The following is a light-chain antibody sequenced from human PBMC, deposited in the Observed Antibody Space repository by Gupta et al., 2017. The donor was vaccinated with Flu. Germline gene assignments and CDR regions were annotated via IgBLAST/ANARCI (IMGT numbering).Light chain of an antibody. CDR2: GAS. Sequence: DIVMTQSPDTLSVSPGERATLSCRASQSISSNLAWYQHKPGLAPRLLIFGASTRATGIADRFSGSGSGTEFTLTISSLESEDFAVYYCQQYDDWPPITFGQGTRLEIK. CDR1: QSISSN. V-gene: IGKV3-15*01. J-gene: IGKJ5*01. CDR3: QQYDDWPPIT.